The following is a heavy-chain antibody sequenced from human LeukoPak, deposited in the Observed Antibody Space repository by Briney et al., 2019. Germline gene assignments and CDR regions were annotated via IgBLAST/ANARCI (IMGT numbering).Heavy chain of an antibody. CDR2: IYSSGST. V-gene: IGHV4-4*07. CDR1: GITFSNYG. J-gene: IGHJ3*02. Sequence: GSLRLSCAASGITFSNYGMSWFRQPAGKGLEWIGRIYSSGSTIYNPSLKSRVTMSVDTSTNQISLRLTSVTAADTAMYYRARKLASSTLKAGAFDIWGQGTMVTVSS. CDR3: ARKLASSTLKAGAFDI. D-gene: IGHD2-2*01.